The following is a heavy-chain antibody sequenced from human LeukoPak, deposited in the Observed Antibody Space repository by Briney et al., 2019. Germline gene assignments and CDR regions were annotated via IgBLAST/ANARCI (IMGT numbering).Heavy chain of an antibody. CDR2: IYYSGST. D-gene: IGHD3-3*01. J-gene: IGHJ4*02. Sequence: SETLSLTCTVSGGSISSGGYYWSWIRQHPGKGLEWIGYIYYSGSTYYNPSLKSRVTISVDTSKNQFSLKLSSVTAADTAVYYCARKVSAYFGYWGQGTLVTVSS. V-gene: IGHV4-31*03. CDR1: GGSISSGGYY. CDR3: ARKVSAYFGY.